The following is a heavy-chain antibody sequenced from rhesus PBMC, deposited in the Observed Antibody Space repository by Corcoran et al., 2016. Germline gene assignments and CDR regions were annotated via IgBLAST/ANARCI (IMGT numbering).Heavy chain of an antibody. CDR3: ARDLGSGSYYNHDAFDF. Sequence: QVQLQESGPGLVKPSETLSLTCAVSGGSISDDYFWSWIRQPPGKGLEWSGYIYGSGGGTKYNPSLKNRVTISIDTSQNQFSLKLGSVTAADTAVYYCARDLGSGSYYNHDAFDFWGQGLRVTVSS. J-gene: IGHJ3*01. V-gene: IGHV4-106*01. CDR2: IYGSGGGT. D-gene: IGHD3-16*01. CDR1: GGSISDDYF.